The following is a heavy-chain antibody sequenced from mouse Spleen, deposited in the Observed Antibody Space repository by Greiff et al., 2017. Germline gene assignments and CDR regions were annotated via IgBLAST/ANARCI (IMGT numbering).Heavy chain of an antibody. D-gene: IGHD2-1*01. J-gene: IGHJ2*01. CDR3: ARLGGNYGEDFDY. CDR1: GFTFSSYA. V-gene: IGHV5-9-3*01. Sequence: EVHLVESGGGLVKPGGSLKLSCAASGFTFSSYAMSWVRQTPEKRLEWVATISSGGSYTYYPDSVKGRFTISRDNAKNTLYLQMSSLRSEDTAMYYCARLGGNYGEDFDYWGQGTTLTVSS. CDR2: ISSGGSYT.